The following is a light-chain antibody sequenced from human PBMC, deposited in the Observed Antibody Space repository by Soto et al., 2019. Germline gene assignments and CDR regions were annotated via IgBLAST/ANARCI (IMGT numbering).Light chain of an antibody. J-gene: IGKJ1*01. V-gene: IGKV3-11*01. Sequence: IVLTQSPATLSFSPGERATLSCRASQSVIRSLNWYQQKPGQAPRLLMYDVSTRATGIPARFSCSGYGTDFTLTISSLEPEDFAVYYCQQRSNWPWTFGQGTKVDIK. CDR2: DVS. CDR1: QSVIRS. CDR3: QQRSNWPWT.